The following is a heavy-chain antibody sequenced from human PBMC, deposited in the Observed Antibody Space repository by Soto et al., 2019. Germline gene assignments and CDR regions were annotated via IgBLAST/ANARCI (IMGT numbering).Heavy chain of an antibody. CDR3: ARVYSSGWYPGGDAFDI. CDR1: GGSISSYY. Sequence: SETLSLTCTVSGGSISSYYWSWIRQPPGKGLEWIGYIYYSGSTNYNPSLKSRVTISVDTSKNQFSLKLSSVTAADTAVYYCARVYSSGWYPGGDAFDIWGQGTMVT. D-gene: IGHD6-19*01. CDR2: IYYSGST. J-gene: IGHJ3*02. V-gene: IGHV4-59*01.